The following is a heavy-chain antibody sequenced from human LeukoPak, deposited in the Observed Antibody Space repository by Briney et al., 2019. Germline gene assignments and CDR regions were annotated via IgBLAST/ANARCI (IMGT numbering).Heavy chain of an antibody. CDR1: GFTFSSYA. CDR3: ARGATVTTDYFDY. V-gene: IGHV3-23*01. Sequence: GGSLRLSCAASGFTFSSYALSWVRQAPGKGLEWVSAISGSGGSTYYADSVKGRFTISRDNSKNTLYLQMNSLRAEDTAVYYCARGATVTTDYFDYWGQGTLVTVSS. J-gene: IGHJ4*02. D-gene: IGHD4-11*01. CDR2: ISGSGGST.